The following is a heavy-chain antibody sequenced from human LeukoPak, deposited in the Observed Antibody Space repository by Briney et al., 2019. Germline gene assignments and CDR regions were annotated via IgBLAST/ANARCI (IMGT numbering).Heavy chain of an antibody. J-gene: IGHJ4*02. CDR1: GFTFSSYA. CDR2: ISGSGGST. D-gene: IGHD3-10*01. Sequence: GGSLRLSCAASGFTFSSYAMSWVRQAPGKGLEWVSAISGSGGSTYYADSVKGRFTISRDNSKNTLYLQMNSLRAEDTAVYYCARGGGLWFGELFDYWGQGTLVTVSS. CDR3: ARGGGLWFGELFDY. V-gene: IGHV3-23*01.